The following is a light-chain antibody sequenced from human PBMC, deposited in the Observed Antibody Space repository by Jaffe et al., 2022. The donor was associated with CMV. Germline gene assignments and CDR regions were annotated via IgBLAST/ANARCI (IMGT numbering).Light chain of an antibody. CDR2: SAS. CDR1: QSVLYSSNNKNY. Sequence: DIVMTQSPDSLAVSLGERATINCKSSQSVLYSSNNKNYLTWYQHKPGQPPKMLIYSASTRESGVPDRFSGSGSGTDFSLTISSLQAEDVAVYYCQQYYTPPYTFGQGTKLEI. J-gene: IGKJ2*01. CDR3: QQYYTPPYT. V-gene: IGKV4-1*01.